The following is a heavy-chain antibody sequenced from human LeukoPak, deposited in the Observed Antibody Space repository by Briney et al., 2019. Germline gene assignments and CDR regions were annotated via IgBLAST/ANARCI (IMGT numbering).Heavy chain of an antibody. CDR3: ARQRKYCSGGSCYSRGEIDY. CDR1: GGSISSSSYY. CDR2: IYYSGST. D-gene: IGHD2-15*01. V-gene: IGHV4-39*01. Sequence: SETLSLTCTVSGGSISSSSYYRGWIRQPPGKGLERIGSIYYSGSTYYNPSLKSRVTISVDTSKNQFSLKLSSVTAADTAVYYCARQRKYCSGGSCYSRGEIDYWGQGTLVTVSS. J-gene: IGHJ4*02.